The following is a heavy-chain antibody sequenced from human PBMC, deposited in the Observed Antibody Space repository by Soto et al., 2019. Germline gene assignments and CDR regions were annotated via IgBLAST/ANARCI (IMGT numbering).Heavy chain of an antibody. Sequence: EVQLVESGGGLVQPGGSLRLSCAGSGLTFSSHWMSWVRQAPGKGLEWVASIKEDGSDKYDVDSVMGRFTISRDNAKNSLYLQMNSLRAEETAVYYCVRGGGAFDVSGQGTMVTVSS. V-gene: IGHV3-7*01. D-gene: IGHD2-15*01. J-gene: IGHJ3*01. CDR1: GLTFSSHW. CDR3: VRGGGAFDV. CDR2: IKEDGSDK.